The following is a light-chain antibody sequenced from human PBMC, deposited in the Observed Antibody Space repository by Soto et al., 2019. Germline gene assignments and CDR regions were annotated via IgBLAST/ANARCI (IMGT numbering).Light chain of an antibody. CDR3: QQFSSYPLT. J-gene: IGKJ4*01. CDR1: QSLGGS. V-gene: IGKV3-20*01. Sequence: IVMTQSPATLSVSPGERATLSCRASQSLGGSLAWYQQKPGQAPRLLIYGASSRATGIPDRFSGGGSGTDFTHTISRLEPEDFAVYYCQQFSSYPLTFGGGTKVDIK. CDR2: GAS.